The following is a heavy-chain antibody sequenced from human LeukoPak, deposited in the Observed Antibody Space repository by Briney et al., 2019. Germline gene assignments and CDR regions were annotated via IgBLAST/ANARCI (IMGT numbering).Heavy chain of an antibody. D-gene: IGHD5-12*01. CDR2: IDHSGST. CDR3: ARWIGHDMDV. CDR1: DGSFSGYY. J-gene: IGHJ6*04. Sequence: SETLSLTCAVHDGSFSGYYWSWIRQPPGKGLEWIGEIDHSGSTNYNPALKSRVTISVDMSKNQFSLKVNSVTAADTAVHYCARWIGHDMDVWGKGTTVTVSS. V-gene: IGHV4-34*01.